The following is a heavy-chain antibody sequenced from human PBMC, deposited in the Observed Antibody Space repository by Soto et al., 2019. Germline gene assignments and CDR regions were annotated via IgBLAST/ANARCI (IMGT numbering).Heavy chain of an antibody. V-gene: IGHV1-69*13. J-gene: IGHJ6*02. CDR2: IIPIFGTA. D-gene: IGHD2-2*01. CDR1: GGTFSSYA. Sequence: SVKVSCKASGGTFSSYATSWVRQAPGQGLEWMGGIIPIFGTANYAQKFQGRVTITADESTSTAYMELSSLRSEDTAVYYCAREALDVVVPAAISPTRYYYYYGMDVWGQGTTVTVSS. CDR3: AREALDVVVPAAISPTRYYYYYGMDV.